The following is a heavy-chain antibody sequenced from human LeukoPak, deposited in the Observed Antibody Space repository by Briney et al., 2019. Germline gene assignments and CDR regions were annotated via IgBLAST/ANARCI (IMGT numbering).Heavy chain of an antibody. CDR1: GFPFSSYV. Sequence: PGGSLRLSCAASGFPFSSYVMSWVRQAPGKGLEWVSAISGSGGSTYYADSVKGRFTISRDNSKNTLYMQMNSLRAEDTAVYYCAKSHDSSGSDYWGQGTLVTVSS. D-gene: IGHD3-22*01. J-gene: IGHJ4*02. CDR2: ISGSGGST. V-gene: IGHV3-23*01. CDR3: AKSHDSSGSDY.